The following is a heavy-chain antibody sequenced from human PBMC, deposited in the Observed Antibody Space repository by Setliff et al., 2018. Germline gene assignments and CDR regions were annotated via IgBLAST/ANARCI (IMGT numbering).Heavy chain of an antibody. D-gene: IGHD3-3*01. V-gene: IGHV1-46*01. CDR1: GYTLTNYY. J-gene: IGHJ4*02. Sequence: ASVKVSCKASGYTLTNYYMHWVRQAPGQGLEWMGIINPSGGLTRYAQKFQDRVTLTTDTSTSTAYMEMRSLTSDDTAVYYCARVTGVTTFGVIMKDFEFWGQGTLVTVSS. CDR2: INPSGGLT. CDR3: ARVTGVTTFGVIMKDFEF.